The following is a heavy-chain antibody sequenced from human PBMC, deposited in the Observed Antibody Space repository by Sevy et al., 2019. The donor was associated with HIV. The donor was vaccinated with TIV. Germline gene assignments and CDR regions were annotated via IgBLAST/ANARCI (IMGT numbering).Heavy chain of an antibody. V-gene: IGHV3-33*01. J-gene: IGHJ6*02. CDR3: ARVLLRFLEDNQTLRYYYGMDV. D-gene: IGHD3-3*01. CDR2: IWYDGSNK. Sequence: GGSLRLSCAASGFTFSSYGTHWVRQAPGKGLEWVAVIWYDGSNKYYADSVKGRFTISRDNSKNTLYLQMNSLRAEDTAVYYCARVLLRFLEDNQTLRYYYGMDVWGQGTTVTVS. CDR1: GFTFSSYG.